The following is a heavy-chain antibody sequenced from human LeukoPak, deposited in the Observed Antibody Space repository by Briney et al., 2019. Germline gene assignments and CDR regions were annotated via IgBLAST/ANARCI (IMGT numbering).Heavy chain of an antibody. CDR1: GITFSSYA. CDR2: IVGSGGST. V-gene: IGHV3-23*01. CDR3: AKDRTDCGGDCWATFGAVDY. J-gene: IGHJ4*02. D-gene: IGHD2-21*02. Sequence: RPGGSLRLSCAASGITFSSYAMSWVRQAPGKGLEWVSAIVGSGGSTYYADSVKGRFTISRDNSKNTLYLQMNSLRAEDTAVYYCAKDRTDCGGDCWATFGAVDYWGQGTLVTVSS.